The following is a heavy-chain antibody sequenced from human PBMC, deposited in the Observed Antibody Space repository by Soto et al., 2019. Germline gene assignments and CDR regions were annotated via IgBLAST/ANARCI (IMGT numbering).Heavy chain of an antibody. Sequence: QVQLVDSGGGVVQPGRSLRLSCAASGFIFSSYGMHWVRQAPGKGLEWVAGIWFDGSNKYYADSVKGRFTISRDNSRTTLYLQMNGLRAEATAGYYCARDAKSVETTGGFDYWGQGTLVTVSS. CDR1: GFIFSSYG. CDR3: ARDAKSVETTGGFDY. V-gene: IGHV3-33*01. CDR2: IWFDGSNK. J-gene: IGHJ4*02. D-gene: IGHD1-26*01.